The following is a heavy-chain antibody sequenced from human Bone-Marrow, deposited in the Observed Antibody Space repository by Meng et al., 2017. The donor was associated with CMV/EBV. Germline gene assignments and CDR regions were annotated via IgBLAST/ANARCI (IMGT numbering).Heavy chain of an antibody. CDR3: ARDSVPTLYDFWSGYFGYFDY. V-gene: IGHV3-48*04. Sequence: GESLKISCAASGFTFSSYAMSWVRQAPGKGLEWVSYISSSSSTIYYADSVKGRFTISRDNAKNSLYLQMNSLRAEDTAVYYCARDSVPTLYDFWSGYFGYFDYWGQGTLVTVSS. CDR2: ISSSSSTI. CDR1: GFTFSSYA. D-gene: IGHD3-3*01. J-gene: IGHJ4*02.